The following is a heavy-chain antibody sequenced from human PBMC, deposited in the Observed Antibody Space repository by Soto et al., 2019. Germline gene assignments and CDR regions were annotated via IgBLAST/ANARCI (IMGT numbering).Heavy chain of an antibody. V-gene: IGHV3-74*01. Sequence: EVQLVESGGGLVQPGGSLRLSCAASGFTFSSYWMHWVRQTPGKGLVWVGRITADGIGTTYADSVKDRFTISRDNAKNMVYLQMNSLRAEDTAVYYCAAFVVVTAGEYWGQGTLVTVSS. D-gene: IGHD2-21*02. CDR2: ITADGIGT. CDR3: AAFVVVTAGEY. J-gene: IGHJ4*02. CDR1: GFTFSSYW.